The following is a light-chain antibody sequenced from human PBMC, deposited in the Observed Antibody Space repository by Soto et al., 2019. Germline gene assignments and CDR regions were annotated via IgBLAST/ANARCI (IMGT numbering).Light chain of an antibody. Sequence: DIVMTQSPDSLAVSLGERATINCKSSQNNKNYLAWYQQKTGQPPKLLIDWASIRASGVPDRFSGSGSGTEFTLTISSLESEDFAVYYCQQYYTWPSFGQGTRLEIK. V-gene: IGKV4-1*01. CDR3: QQYYTWPS. CDR2: WAS. CDR1: QNNKNY. J-gene: IGKJ5*01.